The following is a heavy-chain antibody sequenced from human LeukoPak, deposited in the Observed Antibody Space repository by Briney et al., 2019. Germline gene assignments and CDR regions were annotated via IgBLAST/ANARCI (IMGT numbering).Heavy chain of an antibody. V-gene: IGHV3-23*01. J-gene: IGHJ4*02. CDR1: GFPFSTYA. CDR2: ITGSGGFT. Sequence: GGSLRLSCAASGFPFSTYAMNWVRQAPGKGLEWVSVITGSGGFTQYADSVKGRFTISRDNSKNTLYLQMNSLRAEDTAVYYCARLRETLDYWGQGTLVTVSS. CDR3: ARLRETLDY. D-gene: IGHD1-26*01.